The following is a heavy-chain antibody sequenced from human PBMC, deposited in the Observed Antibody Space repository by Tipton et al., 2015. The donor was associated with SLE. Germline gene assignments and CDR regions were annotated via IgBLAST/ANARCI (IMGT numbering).Heavy chain of an antibody. V-gene: IGHV4-39*07. CDR2: IYYSGST. Sequence: LRLSCTVSGGAISSSSYYWGWIRQPPGKGLEWIGSIYYSGSTYCNPSLKSRVTISVDTSKNQFSLKLSSVTAADTAVYYCARDRVEYSSSDYWGQGTLVTVSS. CDR3: ARDRVEYSSSDY. CDR1: GGAISSSSYY. J-gene: IGHJ4*02. D-gene: IGHD6-13*01.